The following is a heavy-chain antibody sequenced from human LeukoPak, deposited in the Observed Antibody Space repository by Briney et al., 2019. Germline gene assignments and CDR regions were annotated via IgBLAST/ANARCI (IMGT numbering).Heavy chain of an antibody. Sequence: GASVTVSCKVSGYTLTELSMHWVRQAPGKGLEWMGGFDPEDGETIYAQKFQGRVTMTEDTSTDTAYMELSSLRSEDTAVYYCAILYCSGGSCPYYFDYWGQGTLVTVSS. CDR2: FDPEDGET. V-gene: IGHV1-24*01. J-gene: IGHJ4*02. CDR1: GYTLTELS. CDR3: AILYCSGGSCPYYFDY. D-gene: IGHD2-15*01.